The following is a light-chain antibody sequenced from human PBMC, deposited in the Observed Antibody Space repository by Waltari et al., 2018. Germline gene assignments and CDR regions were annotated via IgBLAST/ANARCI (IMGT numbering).Light chain of an antibody. CDR2: DVI. CDR3: NSYTNNSTLV. Sequence: QSALTQPASVSGSPGQSITISCTGTRSDVGAYSSVSWYQQFPGKVPKLIIYDVIRRPSGVSNRFSGSKSGNTASLTISGLQGEDEAHYYCNSYTNNSTLVFGGGTELTVL. J-gene: IGLJ3*02. CDR1: RSDVGAYSS. V-gene: IGLV2-14*01.